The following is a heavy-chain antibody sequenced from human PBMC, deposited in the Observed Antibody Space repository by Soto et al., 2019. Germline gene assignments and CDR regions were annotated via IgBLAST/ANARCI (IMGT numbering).Heavy chain of an antibody. J-gene: IGHJ4*02. V-gene: IGHV4-4*02. D-gene: IGHD3-10*01. CDR2: IYHSGST. CDR3: ARDRYGSGSYYSD. Sequence: QVQLQESGPGLVKPSGTLSLTCAVSSGSISSSNWWSWVRQPPGKGLEWIGEIYHSGSTNYKPSLKRRVTISVDKSKNQFSLKLSSVTAADTAVYYCARDRYGSGSYYSDWGQGTLVTVSS. CDR1: SGSISSSNW.